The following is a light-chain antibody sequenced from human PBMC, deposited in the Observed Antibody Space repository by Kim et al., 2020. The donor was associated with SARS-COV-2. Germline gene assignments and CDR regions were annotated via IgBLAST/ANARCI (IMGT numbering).Light chain of an antibody. CDR3: NSRDSNDNAV. CDR1: SLRSYY. V-gene: IGLV3-19*01. J-gene: IGLJ2*01. CDR2: GKN. Sequence: VALGQKVRITCQGDSLRSYYATRHKQQPGHAPIVVIYGKNNRPLGIPAPFSGSSSGNTASLPIPGTTAGDEADSYCNSRDSNDNAVFGGGTQLTVL.